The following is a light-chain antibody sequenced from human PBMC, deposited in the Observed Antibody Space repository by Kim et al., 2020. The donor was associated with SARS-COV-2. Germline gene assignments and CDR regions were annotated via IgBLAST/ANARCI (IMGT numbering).Light chain of an antibody. CDR1: SSNIGAGYD. V-gene: IGLV1-40*01. CDR2: GNS. Sequence: QSVLTQPPSVSGAPWQRVTISCTGSSSNIGAGYDVHWYQQLPGTAPKLLIHGNSNRPSGVPDRFSGSKSGTSASLAITGLQAEDEADYYCQSYDSSLSGVVFGGGTQLTVL. J-gene: IGLJ2*01. CDR3: QSYDSSLSGVV.